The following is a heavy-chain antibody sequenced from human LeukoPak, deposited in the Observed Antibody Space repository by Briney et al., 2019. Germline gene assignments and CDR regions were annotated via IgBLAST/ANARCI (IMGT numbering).Heavy chain of an antibody. D-gene: IGHD2-21*01. J-gene: IGHJ3*02. Sequence: SVKVSCKASGGTFSSYAISWVRQAPGQGLEWMGGIIPIFGTANYAQKFQGRVTITADESTSTAYMELSSLRSEDTAVYYCARVRGGSGCYLFGSDAFDIWGQGTMVTVSS. CDR3: ARVRGGSGCYLFGSDAFDI. V-gene: IGHV1-69*13. CDR1: GGTFSSYA. CDR2: IIPIFGTA.